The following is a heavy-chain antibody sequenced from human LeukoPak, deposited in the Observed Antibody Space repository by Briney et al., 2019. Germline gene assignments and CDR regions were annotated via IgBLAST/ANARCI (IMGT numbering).Heavy chain of an antibody. D-gene: IGHD3-22*01. CDR2: IYYSGST. V-gene: IGHV4-39*01. Sequence: SETLSLTCTVSGGSISSSSYYWGWIRQPPGKGREWIGSIYYSGSTYYNPSLKSRVTISVDTSKNQFSLKLSSVTAADTAVYYCARHRPGRRAYYYDSSGIFDYWGQGTLVTVSS. CDR3: ARHRPGRRAYYYDSSGIFDY. J-gene: IGHJ4*02. CDR1: GGSISSSSYY.